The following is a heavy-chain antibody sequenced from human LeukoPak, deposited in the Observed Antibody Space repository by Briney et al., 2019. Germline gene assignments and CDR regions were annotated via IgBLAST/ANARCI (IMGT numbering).Heavy chain of an antibody. CDR2: IHHSGTT. V-gene: IGHV4-4*02. D-gene: IGHD6-19*01. CDR1: GDSISSPFW. Sequence: SETLSLTCAVSGDSISSPFWWTYGRQPPGRGLGLIGVIHHSGTTNYKPSLKSRVTLSVDKLKNQFSLRLNSVNAADTAPYYCAVSTGWWQIEHWGQGTLITVSS. J-gene: IGHJ1*01. CDR3: AVSTGWWQIEH.